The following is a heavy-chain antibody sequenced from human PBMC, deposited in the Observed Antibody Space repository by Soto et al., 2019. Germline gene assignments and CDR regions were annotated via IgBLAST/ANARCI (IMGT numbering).Heavy chain of an antibody. Sequence: QVQLVQSGAEVKKPGASVKVSCKASGYTFTSYYMHWVPQAPGQGLEWMGIINPSGGSTNYAQKFQGRVTMTRDTATRTVYMELSSLRSEDTAVYYCARGYSSGWYAGGDYWGQRTLVTVSS. CDR2: INPSGGST. V-gene: IGHV1-46*03. J-gene: IGHJ4*02. CDR1: GYTFTSYY. D-gene: IGHD6-19*01. CDR3: ARGYSSGWYAGGDY.